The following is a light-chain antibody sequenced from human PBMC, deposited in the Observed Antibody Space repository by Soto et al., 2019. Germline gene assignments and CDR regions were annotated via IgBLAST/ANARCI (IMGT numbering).Light chain of an antibody. Sequence: EIVMTQSPATLSVSPGERATLSCRASKRVSSNLAWYQQNPAQPPSLLIYGASTRATGVPARFSGSGSGTEFTLTISSLQSEDFAVYYCQHHNDWVKTFGQGTKLEIK. V-gene: IGKV3-15*01. CDR2: GAS. CDR3: QHHNDWVKT. J-gene: IGKJ2*01. CDR1: KRVSSN.